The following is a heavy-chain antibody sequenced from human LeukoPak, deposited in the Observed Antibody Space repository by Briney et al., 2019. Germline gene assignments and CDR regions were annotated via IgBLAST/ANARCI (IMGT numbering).Heavy chain of an antibody. J-gene: IGHJ4*02. CDR2: ISGSGGST. Sequence: GGSLRLSCAASGFTFSSYAMSWVRQAPGKGLEWVSAISGSGGSTYYAESVRGRFTISRDNSKNTLYLLMNSLIPEDTAVYYCAREVVSSPSYFDSWGQGTLVTVSS. CDR3: AREVVSSPSYFDS. CDR1: GFTFSSYA. V-gene: IGHV3-23*01. D-gene: IGHD2-15*01.